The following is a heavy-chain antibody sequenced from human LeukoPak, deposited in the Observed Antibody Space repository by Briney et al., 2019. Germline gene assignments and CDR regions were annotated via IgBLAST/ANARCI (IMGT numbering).Heavy chain of an antibody. J-gene: IGHJ4*02. CDR2: INPNSGGT. CDR1: GYTFTGYY. V-gene: IGHV1-2*02. CDR3: ARDYYDSSGYYPAPFDY. D-gene: IGHD3-22*01. Sequence: GASVKVSCKASGYTFTGYYMHWVRQAPGQGLEWMGWINPNSGGTNYAQKFQGRVTMTRDTSISTAYMELSRLRSDDTAVYYCARDYYDSSGYYPAPFDYWGQGTLVTVSS.